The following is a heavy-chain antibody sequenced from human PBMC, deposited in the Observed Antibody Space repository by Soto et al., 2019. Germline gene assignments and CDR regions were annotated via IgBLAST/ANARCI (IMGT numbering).Heavy chain of an antibody. J-gene: IGHJ5*02. CDR3: ARTKANKWFDP. D-gene: IGHD1-26*01. V-gene: IGHV3-7*03. Sequence: GGSLRLSCAASGFTFINYWMSWVRQAPGKGLEWVANIKQDGGKKYYVDSVKGRFTISRDNAKNSLYLQMNSLRAEDTAVYYCARTKANKWFDPWGQGTLVTVSS. CDR1: GFTFINYW. CDR2: IKQDGGKK.